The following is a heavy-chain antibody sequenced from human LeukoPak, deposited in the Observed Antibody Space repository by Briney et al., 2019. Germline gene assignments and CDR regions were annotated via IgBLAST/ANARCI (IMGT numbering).Heavy chain of an antibody. CDR3: AKEIAAAGRPTFDY. CDR1: GFTFINYW. CDR2: INSDGSST. D-gene: IGHD6-13*01. V-gene: IGHV3-74*01. Sequence: GGSLRLSCAASGFTFINYWMHWVRQAPGKGLVWISRINSDGSSTNYADSVKGRFAISRDNSKNTLYLQMNSLRAEDTAVYYCAKEIAAAGRPTFDYWGQGALVTVSS. J-gene: IGHJ4*02.